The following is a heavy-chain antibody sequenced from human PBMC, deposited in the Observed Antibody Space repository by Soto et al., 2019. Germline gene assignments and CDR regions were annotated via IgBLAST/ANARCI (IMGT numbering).Heavy chain of an antibody. CDR1: GYTFSAYY. Sequence: ASVKVSCKTSGYTFSAYYMHWVRQAPGQGLEWMGWINPKGGGTLYAQKFQDRVTMARDTSISTAYMELSRLRSDDTAVYYCARGGTFAYDTSGYSVYWGQGTLVTVSS. D-gene: IGHD3-22*01. V-gene: IGHV1-2*02. CDR2: INPKGGGT. CDR3: ARGGTFAYDTSGYSVY. J-gene: IGHJ4*02.